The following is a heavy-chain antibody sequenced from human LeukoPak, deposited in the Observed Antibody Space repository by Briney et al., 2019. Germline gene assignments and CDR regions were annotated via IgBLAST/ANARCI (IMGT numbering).Heavy chain of an antibody. CDR2: ISGSGVST. CDR3: AKSHYGAIRDDLDI. CDR1: GFVFDSFA. Sequence: GGSLRLSCAASGFVFDSFAMSWVRQVPGRGLEWVSQISGSGVSTYYADSVRGRFTISRDNSKNTLYMQMNRLRVEDTALYYCAKSHYGAIRDDLDIWGQGTMVTVSS. J-gene: IGHJ3*02. D-gene: IGHD4/OR15-4a*01. V-gene: IGHV3-23*01.